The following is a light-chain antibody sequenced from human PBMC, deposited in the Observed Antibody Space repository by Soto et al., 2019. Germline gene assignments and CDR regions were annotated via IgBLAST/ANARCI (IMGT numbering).Light chain of an antibody. V-gene: IGKV1-6*01. CDR1: QDIRTE. J-gene: IGKJ1*01. CDR2: GTF. Sequence: AIHMTQSPSSLSASVGDRVTITCRASQDIRTELGWYQQKPGKAPRLLIYGTFSLQSGVPSRFSGSRSGTDFTLTISSLQRDDLATYYCLQDFKYPRTFGQGTKVEVK. CDR3: LQDFKYPRT.